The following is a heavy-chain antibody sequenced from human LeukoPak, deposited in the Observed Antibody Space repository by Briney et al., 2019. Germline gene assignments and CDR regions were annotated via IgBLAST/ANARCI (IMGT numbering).Heavy chain of an antibody. V-gene: IGHV3-48*04. D-gene: IGHD3-22*01. Sequence: GGSLRLSCAASGFTFSSNSMNWVRQAPGKGLEWVSYISPSSSTIYYADSVKGRFTISRDNAKNSLFLQMNSLRAEDTAVYYCARDGLSMIVVVSIDYWGQGTLVTVSS. CDR2: ISPSSSTI. J-gene: IGHJ4*02. CDR3: ARDGLSMIVVVSIDY. CDR1: GFTFSSNS.